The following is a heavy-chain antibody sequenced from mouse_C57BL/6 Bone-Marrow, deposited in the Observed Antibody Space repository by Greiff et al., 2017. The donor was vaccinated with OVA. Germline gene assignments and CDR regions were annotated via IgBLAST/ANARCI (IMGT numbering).Heavy chain of an antibody. V-gene: IGHV3-6*01. Sequence: EVHLVESGPGLVKPSQSLSLTCSVTGYSITSGYYWNWIRQFPGNKLEWMGYISYDGSNNYNPSLKNRISITRDTSKNQFFLKLNSVTTEDTATYYCARDQGYSNPWFAYWGQGTLVTVSA. D-gene: IGHD2-5*01. CDR3: ARDQGYSNPWFAY. J-gene: IGHJ3*01. CDR1: GYSITSGYY. CDR2: ISYDGSN.